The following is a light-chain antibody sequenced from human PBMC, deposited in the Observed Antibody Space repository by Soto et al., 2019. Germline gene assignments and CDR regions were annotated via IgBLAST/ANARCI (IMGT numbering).Light chain of an antibody. CDR2: DAS. CDR1: QYVISN. Sequence: EIVMTQSPASLSVSPGERATLSCRASQYVISNLAWYQQKPGQAPRLLIYDASNRATGIPARFSGSGSGTDFTLTISSLEPEDFAVYYCQQRSNWPSITFGQGTRLEIK. CDR3: QQRSNWPSIT. J-gene: IGKJ5*01. V-gene: IGKV3-11*01.